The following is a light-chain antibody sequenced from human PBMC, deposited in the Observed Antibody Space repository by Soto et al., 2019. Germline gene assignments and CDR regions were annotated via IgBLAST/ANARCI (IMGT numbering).Light chain of an antibody. J-gene: IGLJ2*01. CDR3: QVWAGSSEVV. V-gene: IGLV3-21*02. Sequence: SYELTQPPSVSVAPGQTARITCGGNNIGNKAVHWYQQRPGQAPVLVVYEDSDRPSGIPERFSASNSGNTATLTLSRVEAGDEADYSCQVWAGSSEVVFGGGTKVTVL. CDR1: NIGNKA. CDR2: EDS.